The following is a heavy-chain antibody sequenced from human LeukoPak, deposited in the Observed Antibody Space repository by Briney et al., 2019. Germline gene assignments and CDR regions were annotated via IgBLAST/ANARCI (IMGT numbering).Heavy chain of an antibody. CDR1: GGSFSDYY. V-gene: IGHV4-34*01. J-gene: IGHJ4*02. CDR2: INHSGST. D-gene: IGHD3-10*01. CDR3: ARGVGYNYGYYFDY. Sequence: SETLSLTCAVYGGSFSDYYWSWIRQPPGKGLEWIGEINHSGSTNYNPSLKSRVTISVDTSENQFSLKLSSVTAADTAVFYCARGVGYNYGYYFDYWGQGTLVTVSS.